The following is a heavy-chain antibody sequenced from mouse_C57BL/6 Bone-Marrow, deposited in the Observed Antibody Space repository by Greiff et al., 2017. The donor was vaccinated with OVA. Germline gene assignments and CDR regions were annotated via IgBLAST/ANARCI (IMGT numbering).Heavy chain of an antibody. V-gene: IGHV2-2*01. J-gene: IGHJ2*01. CDR3: ARGDWDEDEGDFDY. D-gene: IGHD4-1*01. CDR2: IWSGGST. CDR1: GFSLTSYG. Sequence: QVQLKESGPGLVQPSQSLSITCTVSGFSLTSYGVHWVRQSPGKGLEWLGVIWSGGSTDYNAAFISRLSISKDNSKSQVFFKMNSLQADDTAIYYCARGDWDEDEGDFDYWGQGTTLTVSS.